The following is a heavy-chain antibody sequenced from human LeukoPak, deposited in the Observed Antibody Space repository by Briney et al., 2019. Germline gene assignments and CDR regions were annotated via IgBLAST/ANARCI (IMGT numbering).Heavy chain of an antibody. J-gene: IGHJ4*02. V-gene: IGHV4-59*01. CDR3: ARDEPRGAWVY. Sequence: SETLSLTCTVSGGSISSSFWSWIRQPPGKGLEWIGYVYYSGSTNYNPSLKSRVTISVDTSKNQFSLRLNSVTAADTALYYCARDEPRGAWVYWGQGALVTVSS. CDR1: GGSISSSF. CDR2: VYYSGST. D-gene: IGHD1-14*01.